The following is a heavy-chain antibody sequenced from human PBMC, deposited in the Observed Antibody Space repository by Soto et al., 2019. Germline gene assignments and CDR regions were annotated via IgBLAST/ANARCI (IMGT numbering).Heavy chain of an antibody. Sequence: QVQLVQSGAEVKKPGSSVKVSCKASGGTFSSYAISWVRQAPGQGLEWMGGIIPIFGTANYAQKFQGRATITADESTSTAYMELSSLRSEDTAVYYCARVKEQWLVGDAVRYYYYGMDVWGQGTTVTVSS. CDR3: ARVKEQWLVGDAVRYYYYGMDV. V-gene: IGHV1-69*01. D-gene: IGHD6-19*01. J-gene: IGHJ6*02. CDR2: IIPIFGTA. CDR1: GGTFSSYA.